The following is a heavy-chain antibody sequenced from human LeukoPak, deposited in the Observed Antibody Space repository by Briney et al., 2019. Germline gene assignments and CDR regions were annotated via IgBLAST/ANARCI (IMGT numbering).Heavy chain of an antibody. CDR3: ARRYCSSTSCHTLDY. Sequence: SETLSLXCTVSGGSISSSSYYWGWIRQPPGKGLEWIGSIYYSGSTYYNPSLKSRVTISVDTSKNQFSLKLSSVTAADTAVYYCARRYCSSTSCHTLDYWGQGTLVTVSS. CDR1: GGSISSSSYY. D-gene: IGHD2-2*02. V-gene: IGHV4-39*01. J-gene: IGHJ4*02. CDR2: IYYSGST.